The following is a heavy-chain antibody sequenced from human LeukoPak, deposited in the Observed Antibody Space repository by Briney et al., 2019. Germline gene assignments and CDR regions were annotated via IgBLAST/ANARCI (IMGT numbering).Heavy chain of an antibody. Sequence: SETLSLTCTVSGGSISSGGYYWGWIRQPPGKGLEWIGSIYYSGSTYYNPSLKSRVTISVDTSKNQSSLKLSSVTAADTAVYYCARIYCSDVTCYPDYWGQGTLVTVSS. CDR3: ARIYCSDVTCYPDY. V-gene: IGHV4-39*07. D-gene: IGHD2-15*01. J-gene: IGHJ4*02. CDR2: IYYSGST. CDR1: GGSISSGGYY.